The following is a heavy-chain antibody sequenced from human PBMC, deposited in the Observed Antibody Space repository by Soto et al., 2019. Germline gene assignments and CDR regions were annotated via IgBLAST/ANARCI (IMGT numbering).Heavy chain of an antibody. D-gene: IGHD3-3*01. V-gene: IGHV1-2*02. Sequence: ASVKLSCKASGYSFTGYYMDSVRHSPGQGLEWMGWINPNSGGTNYAQKFQGRVTMTRDTSISTAYMELSRLRSDDTAVYYCARGPLKKRYDFWSGYYCYWGQGTLVNVS. J-gene: IGHJ4*02. CDR3: ARGPLKKRYDFWSGYYCY. CDR1: GYSFTGYY. CDR2: INPNSGGT.